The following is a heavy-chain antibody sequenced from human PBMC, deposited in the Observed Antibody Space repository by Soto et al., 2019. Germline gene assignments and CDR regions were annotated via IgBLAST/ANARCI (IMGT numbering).Heavy chain of an antibody. D-gene: IGHD3-22*01. J-gene: IGHJ3*02. Sequence: ASVKVSCKASGYTFTSYAMHWVRQAPGQRLEWMGWINAGNGNTKYSQKFQGRVTITRDTSASTAYMELRSLRSDDTAVYYCARDLKWYYYDSSGFVPTDDAFDIWGQGTMVTVSS. CDR3: ARDLKWYYYDSSGFVPTDDAFDI. CDR1: GYTFTSYA. V-gene: IGHV1-3*01. CDR2: INAGNGNT.